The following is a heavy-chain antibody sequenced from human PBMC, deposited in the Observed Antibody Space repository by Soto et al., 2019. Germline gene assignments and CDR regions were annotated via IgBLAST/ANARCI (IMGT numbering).Heavy chain of an antibody. J-gene: IGHJ4*02. D-gene: IGHD2-15*01. CDR3: TTHLTTYIVVVVAATRLFDY. Sequence: EVQLVESGVGLVKPGGSLRLSCAASGFTFSNAWMSWVRQAPGKGLEWVGRIKSKTDGGTTDYAAPVKGRFTISSEDSKNTRYLQMNSLKTPDTAVYYCTTHLTTYIVVVVAATRLFDYWGQGTLVTVSS. V-gene: IGHV3-15*01. CDR2: IKSKTDGGTT. CDR1: GFTFSNAW.